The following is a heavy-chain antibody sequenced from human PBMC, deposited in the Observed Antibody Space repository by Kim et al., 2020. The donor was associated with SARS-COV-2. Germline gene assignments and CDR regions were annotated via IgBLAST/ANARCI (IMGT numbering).Heavy chain of an antibody. D-gene: IGHD3-22*01. Sequence: SETLSLTCTVSGGSVSSGSYYWSWIRQPPGKGLEWIGYIYYSGSTNYNPSLKSRVTISVDTSKNQFSLKLSSVTAADTAVYYCASSSGYFGYYYYGMDVWGQGTTVTVSS. CDR2: IYYSGST. V-gene: IGHV4-61*01. J-gene: IGHJ6*02. CDR1: GGSVSSGSYY. CDR3: ASSSGYFGYYYYGMDV.